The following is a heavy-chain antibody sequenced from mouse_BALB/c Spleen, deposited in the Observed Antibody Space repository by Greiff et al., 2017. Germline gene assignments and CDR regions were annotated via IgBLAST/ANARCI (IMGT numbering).Heavy chain of an antibody. V-gene: IGHV5-4*02. D-gene: IGHD1-1*02. Sequence: EVKVVESGGGLVKPGGSLKLSCAASGFTFSDYYMYWVRQTPEKRLEWVATISDGGSYTYYPDSVKGRFTISRDNAKNNLYLQMSSLKSEDTAMYYCARGEGGNYAMDYWGQGTSVTVSS. CDR1: GFTFSDYY. CDR3: ARGEGGNYAMDY. CDR2: ISDGGSYT. J-gene: IGHJ4*01.